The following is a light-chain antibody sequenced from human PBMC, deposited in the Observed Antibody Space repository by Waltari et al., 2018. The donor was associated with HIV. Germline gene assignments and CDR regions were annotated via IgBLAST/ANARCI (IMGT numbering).Light chain of an antibody. CDR3: QQYNKRPPGLP. CDR1: QSVSSN. V-gene: IGKV3-15*01. J-gene: IGKJ2*01. Sequence: EIVMTQSPATLSVSPGERATLSCRASQSVSSNLAWYQQKPGQAPRLLLYGASIRATGVPARFSGSGSGTEFTLTISSLQSEDFAIYYCQQYNKRPPGLPFGQGTKLEIK. CDR2: GAS.